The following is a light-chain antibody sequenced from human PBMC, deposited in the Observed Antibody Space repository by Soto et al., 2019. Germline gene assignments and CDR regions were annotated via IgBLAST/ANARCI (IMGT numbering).Light chain of an antibody. CDR3: ASWDDSLSRAV. Sequence: QSVLTQPPSASGTAGQRVTISYSGSSSNIGSNYVYWYQQLPGMAPKLLIYSNIHRPSGVPDRFSGSKSGTSASLAISGLRSEDEADYYCASWDDSLSRAVFGGGTQLTVL. CDR2: SNI. V-gene: IGLV1-47*02. CDR1: SSNIGSNY. J-gene: IGLJ7*01.